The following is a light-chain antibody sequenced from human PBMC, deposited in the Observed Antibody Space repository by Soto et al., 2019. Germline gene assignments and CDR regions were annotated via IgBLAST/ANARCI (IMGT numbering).Light chain of an antibody. CDR1: QSVNSNY. CDR3: QQYGSLPRT. CDR2: AAS. V-gene: IGKV3-20*01. Sequence: ESVLTRSPGALSLSPGERATLCCRASQSVNSNYLAWYQQKPGRAPRLLIYAASSRATGIPARFGGSGSGTDFTLTISSLQPEDFAVYYCQQYGSLPRTFGQGTTVDIK. J-gene: IGKJ1*01.